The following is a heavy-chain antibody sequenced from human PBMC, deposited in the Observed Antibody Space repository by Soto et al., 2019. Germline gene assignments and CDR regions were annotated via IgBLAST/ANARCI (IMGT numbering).Heavy chain of an antibody. CDR3: ARDSTFAGAGTDCGMDV. CDR2: IYSSGST. J-gene: IGHJ6*02. Sequence: QLRLQESGPGLAKPSETLSLTCTVSGGSSSRSSYYWGWIRQPTGNWLEWIGGIYSSGSTYYNPSLRSRVTIAVDRSKNRFSLKLSSVTAAGTAVYYCARDSTFAGAGTDCGMDVWGQGSTVTVSS. CDR1: GGSSSRSSYY. V-gene: IGHV4-39*02. D-gene: IGHD6-13*01.